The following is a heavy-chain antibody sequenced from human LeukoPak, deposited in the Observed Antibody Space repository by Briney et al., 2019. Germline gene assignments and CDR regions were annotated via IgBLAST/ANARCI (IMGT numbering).Heavy chain of an antibody. Sequence: GGSLRLSCAASGFTFSTYRMSWVRQAPGKGLEWVSSISSSSIYIYYADSVKGRFTISRDNAKNSLYLQMNSLRAEDTAVYYCARDSYGSSSSSFDYWGQGTLVTVSS. V-gene: IGHV3-21*01. D-gene: IGHD6-13*01. CDR3: ARDSYGSSSSSFDY. CDR2: ISSSSIYI. J-gene: IGHJ4*02. CDR1: GFTFSTYR.